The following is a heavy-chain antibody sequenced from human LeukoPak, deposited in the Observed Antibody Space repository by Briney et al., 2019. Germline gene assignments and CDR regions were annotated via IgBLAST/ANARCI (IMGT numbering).Heavy chain of an antibody. V-gene: IGHV3-53*01. Sequence: GGSLRLSCAASGFTVSSNYMSWVRQAPGKGLEWVSVIYSGGSTYYADSVKGRFTISRDNSKNTLYLQMNSLRAEDTAVYYCARGSGAPYYYDSSGYPDYWGQGTLVTVSS. CDR1: GFTVSSNY. D-gene: IGHD3-22*01. J-gene: IGHJ4*02. CDR2: IYSGGST. CDR3: ARGSGAPYYYDSSGYPDY.